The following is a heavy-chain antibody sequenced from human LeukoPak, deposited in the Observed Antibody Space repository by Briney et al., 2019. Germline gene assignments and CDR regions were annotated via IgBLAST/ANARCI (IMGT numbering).Heavy chain of an antibody. J-gene: IGHJ4*02. D-gene: IGHD2-15*01. CDR1: GGPVSSSSYH. Sequence: SETVSLTCTVSGGPVSSSSYHWDWIRQPPGKGLEWIGSIYYSGSTYYNPSLKNRVTISVDTSKNQFSLKLSSVSAADTAVYYCARRAGGWFDYWGQGTLLSVYS. CDR3: ARRAGGWFDY. V-gene: IGHV4-39*01. CDR2: IYYSGST.